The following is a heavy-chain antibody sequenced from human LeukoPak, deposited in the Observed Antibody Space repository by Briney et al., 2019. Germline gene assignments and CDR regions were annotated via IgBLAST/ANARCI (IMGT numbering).Heavy chain of an antibody. CDR1: GFSLSTTKMC. CDR3: ARTYSSGWYTDY. D-gene: IGHD6-19*01. J-gene: IGHJ4*02. CDR2: IDWDDDK. Sequence: SGPTLVKPTQTLTLTCTFSGFSLSTTKMCVSWIRQPPGKALEWLARIDWDDDKYYSTSLKTRLTTSKDTSKNQVVLTMTNMDPVDTATYYCARTYSSGWYTDYWGQGTLVTVSS. V-gene: IGHV2-70*11.